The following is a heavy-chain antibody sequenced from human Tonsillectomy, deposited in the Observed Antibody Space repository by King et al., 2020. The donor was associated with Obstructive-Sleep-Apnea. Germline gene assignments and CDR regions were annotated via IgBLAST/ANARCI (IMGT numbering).Heavy chain of an antibody. D-gene: IGHD4-17*01. Sequence: QVQLQESGPGLVKPSETLSLTCSVSGVSISNYYWSWIRQPPGKGLEWIGYIYYSGSTKYNPSLMSRVTISVDTSKNQFSLKLSSVTAADTAVYYCARDLGGDYYFDYWGQGTLVTVSS. CDR2: IYYSGST. V-gene: IGHV4-59*01. CDR3: ARDLGGDYYFDY. J-gene: IGHJ4*02. CDR1: GVSISNYY.